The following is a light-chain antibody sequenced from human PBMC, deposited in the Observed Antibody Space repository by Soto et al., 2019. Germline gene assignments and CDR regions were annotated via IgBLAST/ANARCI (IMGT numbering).Light chain of an antibody. CDR1: QSVSSSY. CDR3: QQYGSSPWT. CDR2: GAS. V-gene: IGKV3-20*01. Sequence: VFMRGRRILYLSPGERATLSCRASQSVSSSYLTWYQQKPGQAPRLLIYGASSRATGIPDRFSGSGSGTDFTLTISRLEPEDFAVYYCQQYGSSPWTFGQGTKV. J-gene: IGKJ1*01.